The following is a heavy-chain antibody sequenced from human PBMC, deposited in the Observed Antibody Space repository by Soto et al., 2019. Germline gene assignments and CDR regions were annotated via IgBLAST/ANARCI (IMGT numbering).Heavy chain of an antibody. V-gene: IGHV3-30*18. J-gene: IGHJ3*02. CDR2: ISYDGSNK. CDR3: AKDKGWEVPLHAFDI. CDR1: GFTFSSYG. Sequence: QVQLVESGGGVVQPGRSLRLSCAASGFTFSSYGMHWVRQAPGKGLEWVAVISYDGSNKYYADSVKGRFTISRDNSKNALDLQMNRLRAEDTGVYYGAKDKGWEVPLHAFDIWGQGTMVTVSS. D-gene: IGHD1-26*01.